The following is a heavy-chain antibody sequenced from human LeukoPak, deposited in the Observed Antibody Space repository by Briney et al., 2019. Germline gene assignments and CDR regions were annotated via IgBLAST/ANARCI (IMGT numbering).Heavy chain of an antibody. CDR2: IYPGDSDT. J-gene: IGHJ3*02. CDR1: GYSFTSYW. CDR3: ARFTRLRYFDWEPMRDVQFDI. D-gene: IGHD3-9*01. Sequence: GESLKISCKGSGYSFTSYWIGWVRLMPGKGLEWMGIIYPGDSDTRYSPSFQGQVTISADKSISTAYLQWSSLKASDTAMYYCARFTRLRYFDWEPMRDVQFDIWGQGTMVTVSS. V-gene: IGHV5-51*01.